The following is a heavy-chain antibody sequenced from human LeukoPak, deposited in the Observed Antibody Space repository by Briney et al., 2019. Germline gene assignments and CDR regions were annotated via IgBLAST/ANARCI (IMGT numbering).Heavy chain of an antibody. CDR3: ARSFSSSAAFDI. J-gene: IGHJ3*02. V-gene: IGHV4-59*01. CDR1: GGSISSYY. Sequence: PSETLSLTCTVSGGSISSYYWSWIRQPPGKGLEWIGYIYYSGSTNYNPSLKSRVTISVDTSKNQFSLKLSSVTAAVTAVYYCARSFSSSAAFDIWGQGTMVTVSS. D-gene: IGHD6-6*01. CDR2: IYYSGST.